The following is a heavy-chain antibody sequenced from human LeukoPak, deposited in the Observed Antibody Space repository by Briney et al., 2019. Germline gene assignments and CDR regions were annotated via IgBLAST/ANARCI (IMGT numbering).Heavy chain of an antibody. J-gene: IGHJ6*03. Sequence: AASVKVSCKASGYTFTSYWIGWVRQMPGKGLEWMGIIYPGDSDTRYSPSFQGQVTISADKSISTAYLQWSSLKASDTAMYYCARLVAYYMDVWGKGTTVTVSS. CDR3: ARLVAYYMDV. CDR2: IYPGDSDT. CDR1: GYTFTSYW. D-gene: IGHD5-12*01. V-gene: IGHV5-51*01.